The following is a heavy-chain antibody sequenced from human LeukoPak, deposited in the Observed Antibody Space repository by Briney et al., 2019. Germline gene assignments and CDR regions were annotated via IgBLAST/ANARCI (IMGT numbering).Heavy chain of an antibody. D-gene: IGHD3-10*01. J-gene: IGHJ4*02. CDR3: ARVTGSGHDS. CDR2: IYHSGSI. V-gene: IGHV4-4*02. CDR1: GDSISSSHW. Sequence: SETLSLTCAVFGDSISSSHWWCWVRQPPGRGLEWIGVIYHSGSINYSPSLKSRVTISVDKSKNQFSLRLSSLTAADTAIYYCARVTGSGHDSWGQGTLVTVSS.